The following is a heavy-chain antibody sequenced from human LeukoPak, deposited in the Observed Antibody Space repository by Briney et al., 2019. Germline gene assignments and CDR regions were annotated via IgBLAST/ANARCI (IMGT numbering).Heavy chain of an antibody. CDR1: GYTFTGYY. J-gene: IGHJ4*02. CDR3: ARDSFHYDILTGYSPKGDFDY. Sequence: ASVKVSCKASGYTFTGYYMHWVRQAPGQGLEWMGWINPNSGGTNYALKFQGRVTMTRDTSISTAYMELSRLRSDDTAVYYCARDSFHYDILTGYSPKGDFDYWGQGTLVTVSS. V-gene: IGHV1-2*02. D-gene: IGHD3-9*01. CDR2: INPNSGGT.